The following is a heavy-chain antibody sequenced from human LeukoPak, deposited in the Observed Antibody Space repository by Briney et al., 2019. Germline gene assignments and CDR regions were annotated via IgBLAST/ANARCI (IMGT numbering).Heavy chain of an antibody. V-gene: IGHV3-48*03. CDR3: ARAGSSGWSRFGWSDP. Sequence: GGSLRLSCVVSGFTFSSFEMHWVRQAPGKGLEWVSYISTTGTTTYYADSVKGRFTISRDTAKSSLYLQMNSLRPEDTAVYYCARAGSSGWSRFGWSDPWGQGTLVTVSS. J-gene: IGHJ5*02. D-gene: IGHD6-19*01. CDR1: GFTFSSFE. CDR2: ISTTGTTT.